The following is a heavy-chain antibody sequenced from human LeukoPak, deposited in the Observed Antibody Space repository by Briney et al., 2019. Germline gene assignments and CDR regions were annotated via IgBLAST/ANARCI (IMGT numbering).Heavy chain of an antibody. V-gene: IGHV1-69*04. Sequence: SVKVSCKASGGTFSSYAISWVRQDPGQGLDWKGRIIPIFGIANYAQKFQGRVTITADKSTSTAYLELSSLRPEDTAVYYCAFERGDCYYGLDYLGQGTLVTGSS. D-gene: IGHD2-21*02. CDR2: IIPIFGIA. J-gene: IGHJ4*02. CDR1: GGTFSSYA. CDR3: AFERGDCYYGLDY.